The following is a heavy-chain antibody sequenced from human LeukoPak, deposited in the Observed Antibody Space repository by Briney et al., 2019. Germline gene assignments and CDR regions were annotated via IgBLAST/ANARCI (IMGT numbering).Heavy chain of an antibody. CDR2: INPSGGST. Sequence: ASVTVSFKASGYTFTIYYMHWVRQAPGQGLEWMGIINPSGGSTSYAQKFQGRVTITRVTSTSTVYMDLSNLRSEDTAVYYCARVQGSSSSWHTSAHDAFDIWGQGTMVTVS. V-gene: IGHV1-46*01. J-gene: IGHJ3*02. D-gene: IGHD6-13*01. CDR1: GYTFTIYY. CDR3: ARVQGSSSSWHTSAHDAFDI.